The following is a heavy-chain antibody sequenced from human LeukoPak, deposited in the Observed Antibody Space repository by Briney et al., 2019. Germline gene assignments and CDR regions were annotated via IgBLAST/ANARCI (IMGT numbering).Heavy chain of an antibody. J-gene: IGHJ5*02. CDR2: INPNSGGK. D-gene: IGHD4-17*01. Sequence: ASVTVSFMASEYTFTGYYMHWVRQAPGQGLEWMGLINPNSGGKNYAQRFQGGVIMTRDTSISTAYMELSRLRSDDTAVYYCARGKTPRWTYGDYVRPYNWFDPWGQGTLVTVSS. CDR3: ARGKTPRWTYGDYVRPYNWFDP. V-gene: IGHV1-2*02. CDR1: EYTFTGYY.